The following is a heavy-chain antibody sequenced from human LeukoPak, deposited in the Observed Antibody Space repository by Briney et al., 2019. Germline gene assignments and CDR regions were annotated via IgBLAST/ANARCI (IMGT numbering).Heavy chain of an antibody. D-gene: IGHD6-13*01. V-gene: IGHV3-66*02. CDR2: IYSGGST. J-gene: IGHJ4*02. Sequence: GGSLRLSCAASGFTLSSNYMSWVRQAPGKGLEWVSVIYSGGSTYYADSVKGRFTISRDNSKNTLYLQMNSLRAENTAVYYCARGHSSSWYYFDYWGQGTLVTVSS. CDR3: ARGHSSSWYYFDY. CDR1: GFTLSSNY.